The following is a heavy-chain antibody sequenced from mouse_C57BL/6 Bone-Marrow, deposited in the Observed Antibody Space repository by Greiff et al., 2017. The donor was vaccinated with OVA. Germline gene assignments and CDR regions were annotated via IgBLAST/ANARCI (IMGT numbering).Heavy chain of an antibody. CDR2: ILPGSGST. D-gene: IGHD6-1*01. J-gene: IGHJ2*01. CDR3: AMSGLGSSKDY. Sequence: VQLQQSGAELLTPGASVKLSCKATGYTFPGYWLEWVKQRPGHGIDWVGEILPGSGSTNYNEKFKGKASLTADTSSIPAYMQHSSLTTEDSAIYYCAMSGLGSSKDYWGQGTTLTVSS. V-gene: IGHV1-9*01. CDR1: GYTFPGYW.